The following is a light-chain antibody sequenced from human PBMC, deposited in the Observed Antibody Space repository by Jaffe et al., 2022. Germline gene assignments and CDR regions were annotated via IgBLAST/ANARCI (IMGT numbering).Light chain of an antibody. CDR2: GAS. CDR3: QQYGSSPWT. J-gene: IGKJ1*01. CDR1: QSVSSSY. Sequence: EIVLTQSPGTLSLSPGERATLSCRASQSVSSSYLAWYQQKPGQAPRLLIYGASSRATGIPDRFSGSGSGTDFTLTINRLEPEDFAVYYCQQYGSSPWTFGQGTKVEIK. V-gene: IGKV3-20*01.